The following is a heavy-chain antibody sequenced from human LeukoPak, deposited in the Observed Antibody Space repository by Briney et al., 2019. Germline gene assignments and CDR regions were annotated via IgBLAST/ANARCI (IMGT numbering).Heavy chain of an antibody. D-gene: IGHD3-10*01. J-gene: IGHJ6*02. CDR2: IYHSGST. V-gene: IGHV4-4*02. Sequence: IPSETLSLTCAVSGASISSSNWWNWVRQPPGKGLEWIGEIYHSGSTNYNPSLKSRVTISVNTPKNQFSLKLSSVTAADTAVYYCAREKEDSRDYCGMDVWGHGITVTVSS. CDR3: AREKEDSRDYCGMDV. CDR1: GASISSSNW.